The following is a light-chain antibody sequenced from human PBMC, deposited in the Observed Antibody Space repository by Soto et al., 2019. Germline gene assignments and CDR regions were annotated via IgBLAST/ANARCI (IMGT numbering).Light chain of an antibody. CDR1: QSVSRAY. V-gene: IGKV3-20*01. CDR2: AAS. CDR3: QQYGSSPLT. Sequence: EIVLAQSPGTLSLSPGQRATLSCRASQSVSRAYVAWYQHKPGQAPRLLIYAASSRPSGIPGRFGGSGSGTDFTLTISRLVPEDFALYYCQQYGSSPLTFGGGTRVEFK. J-gene: IGKJ4*01.